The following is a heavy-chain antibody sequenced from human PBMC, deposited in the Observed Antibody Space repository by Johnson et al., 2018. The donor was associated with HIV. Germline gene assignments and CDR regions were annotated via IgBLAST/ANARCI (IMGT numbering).Heavy chain of an antibody. CDR3: AKIKGSSDAFDI. D-gene: IGHD6-6*01. V-gene: IGHV3-30*02. J-gene: IGHJ3*02. Sequence: QVQLVEAGGGVVQPGGSLRLSCAASGFTFSNYGIHWVRQAPGKVLEWVALIRYDGSNAYYADSVKGRFTISRDNSKNTLYLQMNSLRAEDTAVYYCAKIKGSSDAFDIWGQGTMVTVSS. CDR2: IRYDGSNA. CDR1: GFTFSNYG.